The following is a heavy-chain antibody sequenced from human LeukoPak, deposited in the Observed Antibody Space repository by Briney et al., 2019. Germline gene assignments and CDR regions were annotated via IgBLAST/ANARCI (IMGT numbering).Heavy chain of an antibody. V-gene: IGHV1-8*01. Sequence: ASVKVSCKASGYTFTSYDINWVRQATGQGLEWMGWMNPNSGNTGYAQKFQGRVTMTRNTSISTAYMELSSLRSEDTAVYYCARISVAPYYYYYYMDVWGKGTTVTISS. CDR2: MNPNSGNT. J-gene: IGHJ6*03. D-gene: IGHD3-3*02. CDR1: GYTFTSYD. CDR3: ARISVAPYYYYYYMDV.